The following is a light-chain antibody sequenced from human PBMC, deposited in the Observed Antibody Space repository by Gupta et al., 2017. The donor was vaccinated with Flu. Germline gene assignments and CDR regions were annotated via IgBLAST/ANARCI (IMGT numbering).Light chain of an antibody. J-gene: IGLJ2*01. CDR3: DVWSNVSIRLV. CDR1: SIGGGT. CDR2: DET. V-gene: IGLV3-21*02. Sequence: GCTSIGGGTVDWCQQEPGVAPRLLFYDETERPSWVPGRCSGCNSGTSAALAISRVQAGDEADYYCDVWSNVSIRLVFGGGTKLTVL.